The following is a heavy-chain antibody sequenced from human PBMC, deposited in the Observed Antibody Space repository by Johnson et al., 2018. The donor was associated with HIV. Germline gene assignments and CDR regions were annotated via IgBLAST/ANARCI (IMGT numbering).Heavy chain of an antibody. CDR3: ASWGGLNHMGDPFDI. CDR2: ISYDGSNK. D-gene: IGHD3-16*01. CDR1: GFTFSSYG. J-gene: IGHJ3*02. V-gene: IGHV3-30*03. Sequence: QMLLVESGGGVVQPGRSLRLSCAASGFTFSSYGMHWVRQAPGKGLEWVAVISYDGSNKYYADSVKGRFTISRDNSKNTLYLQMNSLRAEDTAVYYCASWGGLNHMGDPFDIWGQGTMVTVSS.